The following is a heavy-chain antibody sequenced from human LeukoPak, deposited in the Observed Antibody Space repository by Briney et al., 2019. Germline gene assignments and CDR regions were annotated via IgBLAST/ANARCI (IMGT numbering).Heavy chain of an antibody. CDR3: VRGRGSYGWFDP. J-gene: IGHJ5*02. CDR2: ISWDSGSI. V-gene: IGHV3-9*01. D-gene: IGHD3-10*01. Sequence: GGSLRLSCAASGFTFDDYAMYWVRQAPGKGLEWVSGISWDSGSIGYADSVKGRFTISRDDAKNTVDLQMNSLRGEDTAVYYCVRGRGSYGWFDPWGQGTLVTVSS. CDR1: GFTFDDYA.